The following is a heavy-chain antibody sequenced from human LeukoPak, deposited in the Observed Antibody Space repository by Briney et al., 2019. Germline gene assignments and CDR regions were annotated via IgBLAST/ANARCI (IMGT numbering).Heavy chain of an antibody. CDR2: IISSGFYI. J-gene: IGHJ6*03. CDR1: GFTLSDYS. CDR3: XXXXXXXELSSFRYYYMDV. D-gene: IGHD3-16*02. Sequence: PGGALRLSCAASGFTLSDYSVNWVRQAPGKGLEWVSSIISSGFYIYYADSVKGRFTISRDNAKNSLSLQMNSRRSEDTAGYYCXXXXXXXELSSFRYYYMDVWGKGTTVTVSS. V-gene: IGHV3-21*01.